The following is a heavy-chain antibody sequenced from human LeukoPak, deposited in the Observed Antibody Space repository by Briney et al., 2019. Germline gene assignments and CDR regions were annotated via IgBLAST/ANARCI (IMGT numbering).Heavy chain of an antibody. J-gene: IGHJ6*03. Sequence: PSETLSLTCAVYGGFFSGYYWCWIRQPPGKGLEGIGNIYYSGNTNYNPSLKSRVTISVDKSKNQFSLKMSSVTAEDTAVYYCARGKWRGFGEILRPHLFYFKDVWGKGATVTISS. CDR3: ARGKWRGFGEILRPHLFYFKDV. D-gene: IGHD3-10*01. V-gene: IGHV4-59*01. CDR1: GGFFSGYY. CDR2: IYYSGNT.